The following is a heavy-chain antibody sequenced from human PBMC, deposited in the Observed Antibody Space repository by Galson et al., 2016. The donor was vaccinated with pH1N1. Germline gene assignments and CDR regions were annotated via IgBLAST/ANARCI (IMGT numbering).Heavy chain of an antibody. CDR3: ARRFSDCLVDLPTDAFDI. V-gene: IGHV4-31*03. CDR1: GASVTRGDSY. D-gene: IGHD2-21*01. CDR2: IDYSGST. J-gene: IGHJ3*02. Sequence: TLSLTCTVSGASVTRGDSYWSWIRQHPGKGLEWIGYIDYSGSTYYNPSLKSRITISVDTSKNQFSLRLSSLTAEDTAVYYCARRFSDCLVDLPTDAFDIGGPATMVTVSS.